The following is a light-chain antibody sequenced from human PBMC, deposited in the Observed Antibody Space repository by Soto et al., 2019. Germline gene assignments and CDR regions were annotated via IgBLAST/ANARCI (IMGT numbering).Light chain of an antibody. J-gene: IGKJ2*01. CDR2: GAS. Sequence: EIVMTQSPATLSVSPGERATLSCRASQSVSSNLAWYQQKPGQAPRLLIYGASNRAIGIPARFSGSGSGTEFTLTISSLQSEDFAVYYCQQYNTWPPYTFGQGTKLEIK. CDR1: QSVSSN. CDR3: QQYNTWPPYT. V-gene: IGKV3-15*01.